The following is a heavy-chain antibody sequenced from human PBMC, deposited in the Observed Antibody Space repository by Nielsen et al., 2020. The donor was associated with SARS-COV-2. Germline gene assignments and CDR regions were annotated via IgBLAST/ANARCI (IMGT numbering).Heavy chain of an antibody. CDR1: GFTFTSSA. CDR3: AKDKYQLLNYGMDV. CDR2: IVVGSGNT. J-gene: IGHJ6*02. Sequence: SVKVSCKASGFTFTSSAMQWVRQARGQRLEWIGWIVVGSGNTNYAQKFQERVTITRDMSTSTAYMELSSLRAEDTAVYYCAKDKYQLLNYGMDVWGQGTTVTVSS. D-gene: IGHD2-2*01. V-gene: IGHV1-58*02.